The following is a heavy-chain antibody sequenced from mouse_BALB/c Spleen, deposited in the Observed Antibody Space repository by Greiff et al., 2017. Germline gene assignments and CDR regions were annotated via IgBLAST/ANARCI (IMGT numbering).Heavy chain of an antibody. CDR2: IYPYNGGT. J-gene: IGHJ3*01. CDR3: ARGDDYDGFAY. CDR1: GYTFTDYN. V-gene: IGHV1S29*02. Sequence: EVQLQQSGPELVKPGASVKISCKASGYTFTDYNMHWVKQSHGKSLEWIGYIYPYNGGTGYNQKFKSKATLTVDNSSSTAYMELRSLTSEDSAVYYCARGDDYDGFAYWGQGTLVTVSA. D-gene: IGHD2-4*01.